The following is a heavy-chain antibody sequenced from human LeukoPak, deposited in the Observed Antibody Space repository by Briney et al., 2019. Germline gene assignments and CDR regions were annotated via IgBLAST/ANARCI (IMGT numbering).Heavy chain of an antibody. CDR3: ARGCSSTSCYPFYYYYGMDV. CDR2: IYSGGST. D-gene: IGHD2-2*01. CDR1: GFTVSSNY. V-gene: IGHV3-53*04. J-gene: IGHJ6*02. Sequence: GGSLRLSCAASGFTVSSNYMSWVRQAPGKGLEWVSVIYSGGSTYYADSVKGRFTISRHNSENTLYLQMNSLRAEDTAVYYCARGCSSTSCYPFYYYYGMDVWGQGTTVTVSS.